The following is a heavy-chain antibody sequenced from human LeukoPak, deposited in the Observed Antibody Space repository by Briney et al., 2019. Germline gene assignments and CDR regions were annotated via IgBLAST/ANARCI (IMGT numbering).Heavy chain of an antibody. Sequence: GGSLRLSCAASGFPFSSYPMYWVRQAPGKGLEWVALITCIDGDVLYADSVKGRFTISRDDSKNTLYLQMNSLRPEDSAVFYWARAGGRWSITHYYYYRDVWGNGTTVTVSS. D-gene: IGHD3-16*01. V-gene: IGHV3-30*01. CDR2: ITCIDGDV. CDR3: ARAGGRWSITHYYYYRDV. J-gene: IGHJ6*03. CDR1: GFPFSSYP.